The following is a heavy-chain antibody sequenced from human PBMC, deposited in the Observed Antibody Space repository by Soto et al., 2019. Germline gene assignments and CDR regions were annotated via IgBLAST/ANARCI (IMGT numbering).Heavy chain of an antibody. CDR2: IYSGGST. V-gene: IGHV3-53*01. Sequence: XGSLRLSCAASGFTVSSNYMSWVRQAPGKGLEWVSVIYSGGSTYYADSVKGRFTISRDNSKNTLYLQMNSLRAEDTAVYYCARDLSGWYAFDYWGQGSLVTVSS. CDR1: GFTVSSNY. D-gene: IGHD6-19*01. CDR3: ARDLSGWYAFDY. J-gene: IGHJ4*02.